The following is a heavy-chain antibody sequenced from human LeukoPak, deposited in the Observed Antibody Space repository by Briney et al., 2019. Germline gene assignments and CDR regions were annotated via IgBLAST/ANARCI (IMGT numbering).Heavy chain of an antibody. D-gene: IGHD3-22*01. Sequence: PGGSLRLSCAASGFTFSSYWMHWVRQAPGKGLVWVSRINSDGSSTTYADYVKGRFTISRDNAKNTLYLQMNSLRAEDTAVYYCARRYFYDSSTYYPLDYWGQGTLVTVSS. CDR3: ARRYFYDSSTYYPLDY. V-gene: IGHV3-74*01. CDR2: INSDGSST. CDR1: GFTFSSYW. J-gene: IGHJ4*02.